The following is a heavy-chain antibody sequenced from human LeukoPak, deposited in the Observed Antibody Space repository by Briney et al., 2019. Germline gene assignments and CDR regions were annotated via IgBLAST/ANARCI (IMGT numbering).Heavy chain of an antibody. Sequence: SETLSLTCTVSGGSISSGSYYWSWIRQPPGKGLEWIGEINHSGSTNYNPSLKSRVTISVDTSKNQFSLKLSSVTAADTAVYYCARDAYYYDSSGYYSSWYFDLWGRGTLVTVSS. CDR1: GGSISSGSYY. CDR3: ARDAYYYDSSGYYSSWYFDL. V-gene: IGHV4-39*07. D-gene: IGHD3-22*01. CDR2: INHSGST. J-gene: IGHJ2*01.